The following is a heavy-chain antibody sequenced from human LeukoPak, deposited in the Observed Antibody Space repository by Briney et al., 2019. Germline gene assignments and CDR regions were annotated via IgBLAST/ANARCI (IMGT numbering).Heavy chain of an antibody. CDR2: INHRGST. J-gene: IGHJ4*02. CDR3: ASSGWYRGY. D-gene: IGHD6-19*01. V-gene: IGHV4-34*01. Sequence: PSETLSLTCAVYGGSFSGYYWSWIRQPPGKGLEWIGEINHRGSTNYNPSLKSRVTISVDTSKNQFSLKLSSVTAADTAVYYCASSGWYRGYWGQGTLVTVSS. CDR1: GGSFSGYY.